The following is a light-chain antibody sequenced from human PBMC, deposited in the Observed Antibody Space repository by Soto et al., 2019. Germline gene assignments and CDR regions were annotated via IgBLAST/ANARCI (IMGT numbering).Light chain of an antibody. CDR1: QNIYSN. J-gene: IGKJ1*01. CDR3: QQYGSSGT. Sequence: EIEMTQSPATLSLSPGERATLYCRASQNIYSNVAWYQQKPGQAPRLLIYGASNRATGIPDRFSGSGSGTDFTLTISRLEPEDFAVYYCQQYGSSGTFGQGTKVDIK. CDR2: GAS. V-gene: IGKV3-20*01.